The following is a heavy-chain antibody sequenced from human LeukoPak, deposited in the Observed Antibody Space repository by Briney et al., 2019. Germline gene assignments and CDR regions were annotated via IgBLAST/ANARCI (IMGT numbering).Heavy chain of an antibody. CDR1: GFTFSDYY. CDR2: MSSTGSSI. Sequence: GGSLRLSCAASGFTFSDYYMSWIRQAPGKGLEWASYMSSTGSSIYYADSVRGRFTISRDNAKNSLYLQMNSLRADDTAVYYCARDGFNYSPFDYWGQGTLVTVSS. J-gene: IGHJ4*02. CDR3: ARDGFNYSPFDY. D-gene: IGHD5-24*01. V-gene: IGHV3-11*01.